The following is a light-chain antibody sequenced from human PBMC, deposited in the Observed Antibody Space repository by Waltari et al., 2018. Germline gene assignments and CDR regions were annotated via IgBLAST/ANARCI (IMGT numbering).Light chain of an antibody. CDR1: TGPSRIG. J-gene: IGLJ3*02. Sequence: QLVLTHPPAASASLRASAQLPLLPITGPSRIGLAGPPQQPEKGPRYLMKVNSVRSHSKGDDIPDRFSGSSSGAGHYLTISSLQSEDEADYYCQTGGHGTWVFVGGTKLTVL. CDR3: QTGGHGTWV. CDR2: VNSVRSH. V-gene: IGLV4-69*01.